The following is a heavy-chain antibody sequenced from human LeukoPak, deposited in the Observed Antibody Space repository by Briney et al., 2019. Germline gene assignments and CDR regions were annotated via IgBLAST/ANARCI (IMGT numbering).Heavy chain of an antibody. Sequence: PGGSLRRSCAASGFTFSSYSMNWVRQAPGKGLEWVSSISSSSSYIYYADSVKGRFTISRDNAKNSLYLQMNSLRAEDTAVYYCARWPTLTIFGVVNPDYWGQGTLVTVSS. CDR1: GFTFSSYS. CDR2: ISSSSSYI. D-gene: IGHD3-3*01. J-gene: IGHJ4*02. CDR3: ARWPTLTIFGVVNPDY. V-gene: IGHV3-21*01.